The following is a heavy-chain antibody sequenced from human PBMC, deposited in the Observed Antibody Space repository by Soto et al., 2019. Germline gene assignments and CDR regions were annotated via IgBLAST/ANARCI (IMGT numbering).Heavy chain of an antibody. CDR1: GFTFSSYA. J-gene: IGHJ4*02. CDR3: AKDRGSGWTGILDY. Sequence: EVQLLESGGGLVQPGGSLRLSCAASGFTFSSYAMSWVRQAPGKGLEWVSANSGSGISTYYADSVKGRLTISRDNSKNTLYLQLNSLRAEDTAVYYCAKDRGSGWTGILDYWGQGTLVTVSS. D-gene: IGHD6-19*01. CDR2: NSGSGIST. V-gene: IGHV3-23*01.